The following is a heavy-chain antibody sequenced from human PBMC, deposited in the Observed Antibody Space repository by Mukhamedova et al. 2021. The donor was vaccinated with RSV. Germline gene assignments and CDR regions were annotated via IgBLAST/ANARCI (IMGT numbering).Heavy chain of an antibody. J-gene: IGHJ3*02. CDR2: INHSGST. CDR3: ARGRGTYCSSISCYSRRAFDI. V-gene: IGHV4-34*01. D-gene: IGHD2-2*01. Sequence: EWIGEINHSGSTNYNPSLKSRVTISVDTSKNQFSLKLSSVTAADTAVYYCARGRGTYCSSISCYSRRAFDIWGQGTMVTVSS.